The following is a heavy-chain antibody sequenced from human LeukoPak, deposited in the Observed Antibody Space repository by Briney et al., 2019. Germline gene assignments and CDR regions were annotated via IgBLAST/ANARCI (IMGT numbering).Heavy chain of an antibody. CDR1: GGSISGHY. CDR2: MSTAGST. J-gene: IGHJ4*02. D-gene: IGHD4-17*01. V-gene: IGHV4-4*07. Sequence: SETLSLTCTVSGGSISGHYWSWIRQPAGKGLEWIGRMSTAGSTNYNPSLKSRVTISADTSKNQVSLKLSSVTAADTAVYYCARWAGDYGDYEVDYWGQGTLVTVSS. CDR3: ARWAGDYGDYEVDY.